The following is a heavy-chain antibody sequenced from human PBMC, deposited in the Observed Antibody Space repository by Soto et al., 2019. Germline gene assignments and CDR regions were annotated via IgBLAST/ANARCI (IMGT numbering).Heavy chain of an antibody. Sequence: GGSLRLSCAASGFTFSSYGMHWVRQAPGKGLEWVAVISYDGSNKYYADSVKGRFTISRDNSKNTLYLQMNSLRAEDTAVYYCAKGVRRYYDFWSGSDYWGQGALVTVSS. CDR1: GFTFSSYG. D-gene: IGHD3-3*01. J-gene: IGHJ4*02. CDR3: AKGVRRYYDFWSGSDY. CDR2: ISYDGSNK. V-gene: IGHV3-30*18.